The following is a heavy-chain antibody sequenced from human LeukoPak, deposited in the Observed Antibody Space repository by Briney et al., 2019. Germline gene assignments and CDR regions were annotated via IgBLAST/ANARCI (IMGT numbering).Heavy chain of an antibody. J-gene: IGHJ6*02. Sequence: PGGSLRLSCAASGFTVSSNYMSWVRQAPGKGLEWVSVIYSGGSTHYADSVKGRFTISRDNSKNTLYLQMNSLRAEDTAVYYCARDLMTTVTYYYYGMDVWGQGTTVTVSS. CDR1: GFTVSSNY. CDR2: IYSGGST. CDR3: ARDLMTTVTYYYYGMDV. V-gene: IGHV3-66*01. D-gene: IGHD4-17*01.